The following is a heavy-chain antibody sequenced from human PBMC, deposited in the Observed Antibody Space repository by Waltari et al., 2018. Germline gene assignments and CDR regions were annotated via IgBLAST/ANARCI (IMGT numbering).Heavy chain of an antibody. V-gene: IGHV4-38-2*02. CDR3: ARDSLIAVAGTEGFDP. J-gene: IGHJ5*02. Sequence: QVQLQESGPGLVKPSETLSLTCAVSGYSISSGYYWGWIRQPPGKGLEWIGSIYHSGSTYYNPSLKSRVTISVDTSKNQFSLKLSSVTAADTAVYYCARDSLIAVAGTEGFDPWGQGTLVTVSS. D-gene: IGHD6-19*01. CDR2: IYHSGST. CDR1: GYSISSGYY.